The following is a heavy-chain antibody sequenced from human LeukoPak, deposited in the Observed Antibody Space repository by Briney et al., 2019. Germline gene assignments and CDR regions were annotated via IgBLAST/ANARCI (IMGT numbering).Heavy chain of an antibody. CDR1: GGSISSGDYY. D-gene: IGHD3-3*01. Sequence: PSQTLSLTCTVSGGSISSGDYYWSWIRQPPGKGLEWIGYIYYSGSTNYNPSLKSRVTISVDTSKNQFSLKLSSVTAADTAVYYCARAVITIFGVVIHPYYMDVWGKGTTVTVSS. V-gene: IGHV4-61*08. CDR3: ARAVITIFGVVIHPYYMDV. J-gene: IGHJ6*03. CDR2: IYYSGST.